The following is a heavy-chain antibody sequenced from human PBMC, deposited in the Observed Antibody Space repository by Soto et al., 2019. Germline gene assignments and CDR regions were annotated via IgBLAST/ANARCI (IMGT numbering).Heavy chain of an antibody. Sequence: HHGGSLRLSCAASGFTFSSYAMSGVRQAPGKGLEWVSAISGSGGSTYYADSVKGRFTISRDNSKNTLYLQMNSLRAEDTAVYYCAGTEGYDILTGNFAYWGQGTLVTVSS. J-gene: IGHJ4*02. V-gene: IGHV3-23*01. CDR1: GFTFSSYA. CDR2: ISGSGGST. CDR3: AGTEGYDILTGNFAY. D-gene: IGHD3-9*01.